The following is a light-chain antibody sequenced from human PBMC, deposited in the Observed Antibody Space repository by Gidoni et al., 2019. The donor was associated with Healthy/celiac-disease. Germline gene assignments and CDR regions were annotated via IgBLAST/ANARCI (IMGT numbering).Light chain of an antibody. CDR2: AAS. V-gene: IGKV1-39*01. CDR1: QSISSY. Sequence: DLQMTQSPSSLSASVGDRVTITCRASQSISSYLNWYQQKPGKAPKLLIYAASSLQSVVPSRFSGSGSGTDFTLTISSLQHEDFATYYCQQSYSTPLITFGQGTRLEIK. J-gene: IGKJ5*01. CDR3: QQSYSTPLIT.